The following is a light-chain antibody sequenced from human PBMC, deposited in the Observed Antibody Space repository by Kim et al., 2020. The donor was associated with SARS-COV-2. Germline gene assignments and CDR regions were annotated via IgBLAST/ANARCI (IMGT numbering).Light chain of an antibody. J-gene: IGLJ3*02. V-gene: IGLV1-51*01. CDR1: DSNIGNNY. CDR2: DYN. Sequence: QSVLTQPPSVSAAPGQRVTISCSGSDSNIGNNYVSWYQQLPGTAPKLLIYDYNQRPTGIPDRFSGSKSGTSATLDITGLQPGDEADYYCGTWDSGLSAWVFGGGTQLTVL. CDR3: GTWDSGLSAWV.